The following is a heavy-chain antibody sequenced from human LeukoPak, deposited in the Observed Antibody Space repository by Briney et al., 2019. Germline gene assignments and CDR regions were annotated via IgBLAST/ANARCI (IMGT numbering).Heavy chain of an antibody. J-gene: IGHJ4*02. V-gene: IGHV3-9*01. CDR3: AKDGA. CDR1: GVTLSNYA. CDR2: ISWNSGSI. Sequence: GGSLRLSCVASGVTLSNYAMSWARQAPGKGLEWVSGISWNSGSIGYADSVKGRFTISRDNAKNSLYLQMNSLRAEDTALYYCAKDGAWGQGTLVTVSS. D-gene: IGHD4-17*01.